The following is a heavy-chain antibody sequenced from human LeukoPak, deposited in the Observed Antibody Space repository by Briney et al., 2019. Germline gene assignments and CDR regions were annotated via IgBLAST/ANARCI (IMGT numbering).Heavy chain of an antibody. D-gene: IGHD3-10*01. V-gene: IGHV3-30-3*01. J-gene: IGHJ1*01. CDR3: ARSPFGEFSFQH. CDR2: ISYDGSNK. Sequence: GGSLRLSCAASGFTFSSYAMHWVRQAPGKGLEWVAVISYDGSNKYYADSVKGRFTISRDNSKNTLYLQMNSLRAEDTAVYYRARSPFGEFSFQHWGQGTLVTVSS. CDR1: GFTFSSYA.